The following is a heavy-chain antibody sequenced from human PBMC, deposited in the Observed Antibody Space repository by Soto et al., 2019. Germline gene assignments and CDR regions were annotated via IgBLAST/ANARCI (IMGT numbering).Heavy chain of an antibody. CDR3: ARGWEDLCFDY. Sequence: SETLSLTCTVSGGSVSSTSYYWTWLRQPPGKGLEWIGYIHYSGSTNYNPSLQSRVTISVDTSKNHFSLELTSVTAADTAVYYCARGWEDLCFDYWGQGALVTVSS. D-gene: IGHD1-26*01. V-gene: IGHV4-61*01. CDR2: IHYSGST. CDR1: GGSVSSTSYY. J-gene: IGHJ4*02.